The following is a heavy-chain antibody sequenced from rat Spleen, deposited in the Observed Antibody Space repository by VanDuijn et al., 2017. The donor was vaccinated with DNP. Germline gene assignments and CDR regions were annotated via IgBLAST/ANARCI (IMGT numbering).Heavy chain of an antibody. J-gene: IGHJ4*01. Sequence: EVQLQESGPGLVKPSQSLSLTCSVTGYSITSNYWGWIRQFPGNKMEYIGHITYSGNTHFNPSLKSRISITRDTSKNQFFLQLNSVTTEDTATYYCASYYYDGYYAMDAWGQGTSVTVSS. CDR3: ASYYYDGYYAMDA. CDR1: GYSITSNY. V-gene: IGHV3-1*01. CDR2: ITYSGNT. D-gene: IGHD1-12*02.